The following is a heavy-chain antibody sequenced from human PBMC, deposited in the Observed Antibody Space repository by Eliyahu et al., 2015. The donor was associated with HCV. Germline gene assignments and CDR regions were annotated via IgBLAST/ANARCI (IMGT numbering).Heavy chain of an antibody. CDR2: TNQYGSET. Sequence: EAQLVESGGGLVQPGGSLRLSCAASGFIFSNYWMTWVRQAPGKGLEWVAATNQYGSETYYVDSVKGRLIISRDNAKNSLYLQMNSLRAEDTAVYYCAYCSTHDAFDIWGQGTMVTVSS. J-gene: IGHJ3*02. V-gene: IGHV3-7*01. CDR1: GFIFSNYW. D-gene: IGHD2-15*01. CDR3: AYCSTHDAFDI.